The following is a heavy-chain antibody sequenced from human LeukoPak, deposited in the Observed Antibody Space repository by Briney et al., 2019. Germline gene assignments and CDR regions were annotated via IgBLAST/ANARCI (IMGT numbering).Heavy chain of an antibody. CDR3: ARDVRIVYYDRSPDY. V-gene: IGHV3-30*02. CDR2: IGHDGSNK. D-gene: IGHD3-22*01. CDR1: GLTLINYG. J-gene: IGHJ4*02. Sequence: PGGSLRLSFAAPGLTLINYGMNWVRQAPGKGLEWVANIGHDGSNKYYADSVKGRFTISRDSSKNTLYLQMNSLRAEDTAVYYCARDVRIVYYDRSPDYWGQGTLVTVSS.